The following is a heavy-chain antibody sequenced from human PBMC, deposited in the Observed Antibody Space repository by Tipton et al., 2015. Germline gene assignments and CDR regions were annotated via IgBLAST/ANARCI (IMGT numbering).Heavy chain of an antibody. Sequence: TLSLTCAVSGGSISGSNWWSWVRQPPGKGLEWIGEIHHGGSTNYNPSLKSRVTMSVDTSKNQFSLHLSSVTAADTAVYYCAREVWYNDSTGYDYWGQGTLVTVSS. J-gene: IGHJ4*02. CDR2: IHHGGST. CDR1: GGSISGSNW. V-gene: IGHV4-4*02. CDR3: AREVWYNDSTGYDY. D-gene: IGHD3-22*01.